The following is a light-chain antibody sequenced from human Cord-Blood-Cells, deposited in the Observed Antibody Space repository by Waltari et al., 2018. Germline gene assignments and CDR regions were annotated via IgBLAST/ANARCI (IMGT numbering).Light chain of an antibody. V-gene: IGLV1-40*01. CDR3: QSYDSSHVV. CDR1: SSNIGAGYD. Sequence: QSVLTQPPSVSGAPGQRVTISCTGSSSNIGAGYDVHWYQQRPGTAPNLLIYGNSNRPSGVPDRFSGSKSGTSASLAITGLQAEDEADYYCQSYDSSHVVFGGGTKLTVL. J-gene: IGLJ2*01. CDR2: GNS.